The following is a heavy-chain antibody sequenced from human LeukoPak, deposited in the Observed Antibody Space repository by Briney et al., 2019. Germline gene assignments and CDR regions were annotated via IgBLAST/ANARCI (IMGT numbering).Heavy chain of an antibody. D-gene: IGHD3-16*01. V-gene: IGHV4-59*01. J-gene: IGHJ4*02. Sequence: PSETLSLTCTVSDGSISSYYWSWIRQPAGKGLEWIGYIYYSGSTNYNPTLKSRVTISVDTSKNQFSLRLSSVTAADTAVYYCARVDGTAWGTGFDYWGQGTLVTVSS. CDR2: IYYSGST. CDR1: DGSISSYY. CDR3: ARVDGTAWGTGFDY.